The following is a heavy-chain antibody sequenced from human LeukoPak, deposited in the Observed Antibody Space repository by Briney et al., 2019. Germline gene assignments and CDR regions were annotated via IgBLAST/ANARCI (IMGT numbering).Heavy chain of an antibody. J-gene: IGHJ4*02. Sequence: GGSLRLSCAASGFTFSSYGMHWVRQAPGKGLEWVAFIRYDGSNKYYADSVKGRFTISGDNSKNTLYLQMNSLRAEDTAVYYCAKSNWNYMGAFDYWGQGTLVTVSS. D-gene: IGHD1-7*01. V-gene: IGHV3-30*02. CDR3: AKSNWNYMGAFDY. CDR2: IRYDGSNK. CDR1: GFTFSSYG.